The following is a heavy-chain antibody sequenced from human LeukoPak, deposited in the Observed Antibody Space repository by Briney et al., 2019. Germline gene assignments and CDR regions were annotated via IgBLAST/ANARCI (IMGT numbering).Heavy chain of an antibody. CDR3: ARVAAGDYYYYYYMDV. CDR1: GGSISSYY. V-gene: IGHV4-59*01. Sequence: SETLSLTCTVSGGSISSYYWSWIRQPPGKGLEGIGYIYYRGSTNYNPSLKSRVTISVDTSKNQFSLKLSSVTAADTAVYYCARVAAGDYYYYYYMDVWGKGTTVTVSS. J-gene: IGHJ6*03. CDR2: IYYRGST. D-gene: IGHD6-25*01.